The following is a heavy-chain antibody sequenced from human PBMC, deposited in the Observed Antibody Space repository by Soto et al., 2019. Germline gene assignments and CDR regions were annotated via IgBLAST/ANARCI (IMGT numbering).Heavy chain of an antibody. Sequence: ASVKVSCKASGYTFTSYYINWVRQATGQGLEGMGWMNPNSGNTGYAQKFQGRVTMTRNTSISTAYMELSSLRSEDTAVYYCARRSRTYYYDSSGYFHFDYWGQGTLVTVSS. CDR2: MNPNSGNT. CDR3: ARRSRTYYYDSSGYFHFDY. CDR1: GYTFTSYY. J-gene: IGHJ4*02. V-gene: IGHV1-8*01. D-gene: IGHD3-22*01.